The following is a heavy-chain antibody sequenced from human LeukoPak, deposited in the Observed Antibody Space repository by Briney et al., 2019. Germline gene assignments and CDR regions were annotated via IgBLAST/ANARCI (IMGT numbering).Heavy chain of an antibody. CDR2: IYYSGST. Sequence: PSETLSLTCTVSGGSISSHYWSWIRQPPGKGLEWTGYIYYSGSTNYNPSLKSRVTISVDTSKNQFSLKLSSVTAADTAVYYCARGVAWSGYYAAFDIWGQGTMVTVSS. D-gene: IGHD3-3*01. CDR1: GGSISSHY. CDR3: ARGVAWSGYYAAFDI. J-gene: IGHJ3*02. V-gene: IGHV4-59*11.